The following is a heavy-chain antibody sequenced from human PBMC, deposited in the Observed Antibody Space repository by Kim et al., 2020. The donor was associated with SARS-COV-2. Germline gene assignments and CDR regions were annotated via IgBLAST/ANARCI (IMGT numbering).Heavy chain of an antibody. J-gene: IGHJ4*02. CDR2: ISSSSSYI. CDR1: GFTFSSYS. V-gene: IGHV3-21*01. CDR3: ASGSPRGYYDILTGYFSYDY. Sequence: GGSLRLSCAASGFTFSSYSMNWVRQAPGKGLEWVSSISSSSSYIYYADSVKGRFTISRDNAKNSLYLQMNSLRAEDTAVYYCASGSPRGYYDILTGYFSYDYWGQGTLVTVAS. D-gene: IGHD3-9*01.